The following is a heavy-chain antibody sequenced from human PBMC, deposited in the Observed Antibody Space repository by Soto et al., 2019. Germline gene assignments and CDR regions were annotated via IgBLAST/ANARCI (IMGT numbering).Heavy chain of an antibody. CDR2: IKQDGSEK. CDR3: ARDSTSIAAAVYWFDP. D-gene: IGHD6-13*01. CDR1: GSTCSSYW. Sequence: EVQLVESGGGLIQPGGSLRLSCAASGSTCSSYWMSWVRQAPGKGLEWVANIKQDGSEKYYVDSVKGRFTISRDNAKNSLYLQMNSLRAEDTAVYYCARDSTSIAAAVYWFDPWGQGTLVPVSS. V-gene: IGHV3-7*01. J-gene: IGHJ5*02.